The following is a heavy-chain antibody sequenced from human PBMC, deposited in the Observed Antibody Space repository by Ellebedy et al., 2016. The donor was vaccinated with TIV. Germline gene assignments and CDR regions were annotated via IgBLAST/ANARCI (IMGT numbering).Heavy chain of an antibody. D-gene: IGHD6-13*01. CDR3: ARDPPGIAASGPYK. CDR2: IYSGGDP. V-gene: IGHV3-53*01. CDR1: GFTVGNNH. Sequence: GESLKISCTASGFTVGNNHMNWLRQAPGKGLEWVSLIYSGGDPVYADSVKGRFTISRDSSKNTLYLQMNSLRAEDTAVYYCARDPPGIAASGPYKWGQGTLVTVSS. J-gene: IGHJ4*02.